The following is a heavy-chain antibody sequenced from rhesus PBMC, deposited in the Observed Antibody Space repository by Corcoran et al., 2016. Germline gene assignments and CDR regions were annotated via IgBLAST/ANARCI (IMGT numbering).Heavy chain of an antibody. J-gene: IGHJ4*01. CDR1: GYSISSNY. CDR2: FYGSMGNP. V-gene: IGHV4-160*01. Sequence: QVQLQESGPGLVKPSETLSLTCAVSGYSISSNYWSWIRQPPGKGLVWIGYFYGSMGNPDYNHSLKRRFTISTDTSKYQFALNLSAVTAADTAVYYCARDALRPYCTGSGCYAYWGQGVLVTVSS. D-gene: IGHD2-21*01. CDR3: ARDALRPYCTGSGCYAY.